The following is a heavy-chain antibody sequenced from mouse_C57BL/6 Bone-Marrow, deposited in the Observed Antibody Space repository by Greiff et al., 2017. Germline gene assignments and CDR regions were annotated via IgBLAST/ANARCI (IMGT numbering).Heavy chain of an antibody. Sequence: VQLQQPGAELVRPGTSVKLSCKASGYTFTSYWMHWVKQRPGQGLEWIGVIDPSDSYTNYNQKFKGKATLTVDTFSSTAYMQLSSLTSEVSAVYYCARWYYSNLFAYWGQGTLVTVAA. CDR3: ARWYYSNLFAY. D-gene: IGHD2-5*01. V-gene: IGHV1-59*01. CDR1: GYTFTSYW. J-gene: IGHJ3*01. CDR2: IDPSDSYT.